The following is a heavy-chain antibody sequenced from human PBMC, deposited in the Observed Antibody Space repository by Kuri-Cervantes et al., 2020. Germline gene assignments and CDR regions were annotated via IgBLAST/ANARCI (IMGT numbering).Heavy chain of an antibody. Sequence: GGSLRLSCAASGFTFSSYSMNWVRQAPGKGLEWVSSISSSSSYIYYADSVKGRFTISRDNAKNSLYLQMNSLRGEDTAIYYCARGLVVVTAKDYFDYWGQGTLVTVSS. J-gene: IGHJ4*02. CDR1: GFTFSSYS. D-gene: IGHD2-21*02. V-gene: IGHV3-21*01. CDR3: ARGLVVVTAKDYFDY. CDR2: ISSSSSYI.